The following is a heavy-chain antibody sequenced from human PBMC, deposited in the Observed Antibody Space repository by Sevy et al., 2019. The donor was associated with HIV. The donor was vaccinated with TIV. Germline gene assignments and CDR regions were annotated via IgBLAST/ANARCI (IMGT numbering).Heavy chain of an antibody. V-gene: IGHV3-15*01. Sequence: GGSLRLSCAASGFTFSNAWMSWVRQAPGKGLEWVGRIKSKTDGGTTDYAAPVKGRFTISRDDSKNTLYLQMNSLKTEDTAVYYCTTGDYVWGSYRSRFDYWGQGTLVTVSS. D-gene: IGHD3-16*02. J-gene: IGHJ4*02. CDR3: TTGDYVWGSYRSRFDY. CDR1: GFTFSNAW. CDR2: IKSKTDGGTT.